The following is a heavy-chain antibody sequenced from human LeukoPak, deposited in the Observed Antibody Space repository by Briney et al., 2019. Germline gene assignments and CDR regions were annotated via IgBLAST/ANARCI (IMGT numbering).Heavy chain of an antibody. D-gene: IGHD5-18*01. V-gene: IGHV3-30-3*01. J-gene: IGHJ4*02. Sequence: GGSLRLSCAASGFIFSNYAMHWVRQAPGKGLEWVAVTSYDGSNKYFADSVQGRFTISRDNSKNTLDLQMDSLRNEDTAVYYCARGNVDTAMVSYFEYWGQGTLVTVSS. CDR2: TSYDGSNK. CDR3: ARGNVDTAMVSYFEY. CDR1: GFIFSNYA.